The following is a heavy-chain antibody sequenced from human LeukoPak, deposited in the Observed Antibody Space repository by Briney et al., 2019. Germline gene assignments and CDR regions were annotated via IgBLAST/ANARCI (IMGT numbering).Heavy chain of an antibody. Sequence: GGSLRLSCAASGFTFSSYSMNWVRQAPGKGLEWVSSISSSSSYIYYADSVKGRFTISRDNAKNSLYLQMNSLRAEDTAVYYCARRARGELAAAGQYYHYMDVWGKGTTVTVSS. CDR2: ISSSSSYI. CDR1: GFTFSSYS. V-gene: IGHV3-21*01. CDR3: ARRARGELAAAGQYYHYMDV. J-gene: IGHJ6*03. D-gene: IGHD6-13*01.